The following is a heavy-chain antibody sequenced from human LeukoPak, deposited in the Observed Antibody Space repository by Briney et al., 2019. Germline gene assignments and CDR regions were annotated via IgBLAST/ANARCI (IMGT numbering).Heavy chain of an antibody. Sequence: KASETLSLTCAVYGGSFSGYYWSWICQPPGKGLEWIGEINHSGSTNYNPSLKSRVTISVDTSKNQFSLKLSSVTAADTAVYYCARGRGSSSPLHYWGQGTLVTVSS. CDR3: ARGRGSSSPLHY. D-gene: IGHD6-6*01. CDR2: INHSGST. V-gene: IGHV4-34*01. J-gene: IGHJ4*02. CDR1: GGSFSGYY.